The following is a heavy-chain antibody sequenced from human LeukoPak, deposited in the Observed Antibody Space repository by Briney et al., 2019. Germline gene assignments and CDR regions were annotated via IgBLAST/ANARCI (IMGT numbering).Heavy chain of an antibody. D-gene: IGHD5-24*01. CDR2: IYHSGST. V-gene: IGHV4-30-2*01. CDR3: ARMVGDGYPLGLFDY. Sequence: SETLSLTCALSGRSISSGGDSWSWIRQPPGKGLEWIGYIYHSGSTYYNPSLKSPITISVDRSKNQFSLKLSSVTAADTAVYYCARMVGDGYPLGLFDYWGQGTLVTVSS. J-gene: IGHJ4*02. CDR1: GRSISSGGDS.